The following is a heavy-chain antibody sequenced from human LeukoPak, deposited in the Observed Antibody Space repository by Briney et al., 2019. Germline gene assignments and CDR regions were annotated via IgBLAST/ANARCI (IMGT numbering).Heavy chain of an antibody. D-gene: IGHD4-17*01. V-gene: IGHV1-2*02. J-gene: IGHJ4*02. CDR2: INPTHGGT. CDR1: GYTFTGYY. CDR3: AIVTTADGC. Sequence: ASVTVSCKASGYTFTGYYIHWVRQAPGQGLEWMGWINPTHGGTNYAQKFQGRVTMTRDTSISTAYMEVGRLTSADTAMYYCAIVTTADGCWGQGTLLTVSS.